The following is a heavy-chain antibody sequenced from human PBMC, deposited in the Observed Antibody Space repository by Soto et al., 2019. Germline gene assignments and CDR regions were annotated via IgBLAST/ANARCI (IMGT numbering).Heavy chain of an antibody. CDR2: IIPFFKAT. CDR1: GGTFSSHA. CDR3: ARDVPLNYYDGTFSYYAMDV. V-gene: IGHV1-69*13. Sequence: SVKVSCKVSGGTFSSHAISWVRQAPGQGLEWMGGIIPFFKATSFAQKFQGRVTMTADDSTSTAYMELNSLRSEDTAVYYCARDVPLNYYDGTFSYYAMDVWGQGTTVTVSS. J-gene: IGHJ6*02. D-gene: IGHD3-16*01.